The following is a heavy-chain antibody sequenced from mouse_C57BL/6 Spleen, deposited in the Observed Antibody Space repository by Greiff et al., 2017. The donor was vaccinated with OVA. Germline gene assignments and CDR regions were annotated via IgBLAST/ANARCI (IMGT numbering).Heavy chain of an antibody. J-gene: IGHJ2*01. CDR1: GFNIKDYY. V-gene: IGHV14-2*01. D-gene: IGHD2-5*01. Sequence: VQLQQSGAELVKPGASVKLSCTASGFNIKDYYMHWVKQRTEQGLEWIGRIDPEDGETKYASKFQGKATITADTSSNTAYLQLSSLTSEDTAVYYCARFHSNQLNRFDYWGQGTTLTVSS. CDR3: ARFHSNQLNRFDY. CDR2: IDPEDGET.